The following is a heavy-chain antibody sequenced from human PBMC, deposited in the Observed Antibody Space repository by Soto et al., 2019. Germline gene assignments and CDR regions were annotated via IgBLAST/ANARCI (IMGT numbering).Heavy chain of an antibody. CDR2: MNPNSGDT. V-gene: IGHV1-8*01. CDR3: ARGRGGYCRGGICYHFLDP. Sequence: QEQLVQSGAEVKKPGASVKVSCKASGYTFTNYETIWVRQATGQGLEWMGWMNPNSGDTVFAPRFQGRLTKTRDTFTSTAYMELSSLTSEETAVYYCARGRGGYCRGGICYHFLDPWGQGTLVTVSS. J-gene: IGHJ5*02. CDR1: GYTFTNYE. D-gene: IGHD2-15*01.